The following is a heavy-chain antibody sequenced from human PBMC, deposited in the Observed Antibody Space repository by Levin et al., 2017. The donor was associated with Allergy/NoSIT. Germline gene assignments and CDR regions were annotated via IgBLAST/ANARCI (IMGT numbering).Heavy chain of an antibody. CDR3: AKGGFWNAYQYYFDY. J-gene: IGHJ4*02. D-gene: IGHD3-3*01. CDR2: ITWNSNNI. CDR1: GFTFDDYT. Sequence: PGGSLRLSCAASGFTFDDYTMHWVRQAPGKGLEWVSSITWNSNNIAYADSVKGRFTISRDNARNSLYLQMNSLRPEDTALYYCAKGGFWNAYQYYFDYWGQGTLVTVSS. V-gene: IGHV3-9*01.